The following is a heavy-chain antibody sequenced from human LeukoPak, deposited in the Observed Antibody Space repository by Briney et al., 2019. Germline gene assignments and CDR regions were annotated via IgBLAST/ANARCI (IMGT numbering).Heavy chain of an antibody. Sequence: GGSLRLSCAASGFTFSSYSMNWVRQAPGKGLEWVSYISSSSSTIYYADSVKGRFTISRDNAKNSLYLQMNSLRAEDTAVYYCARDGVYNSGWYDYWGQGTLVTVSS. CDR2: ISSSSSTI. J-gene: IGHJ4*02. V-gene: IGHV3-48*04. CDR1: GFTFSSYS. D-gene: IGHD6-19*01. CDR3: ARDGVYNSGWYDY.